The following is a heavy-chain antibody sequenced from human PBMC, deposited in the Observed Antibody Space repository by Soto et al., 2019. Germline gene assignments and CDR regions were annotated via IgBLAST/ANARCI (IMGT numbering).Heavy chain of an antibody. CDR2: ISGSGGST. CDR3: AKVNGGSSGYYAY. V-gene: IGHV3-23*01. D-gene: IGHD3-22*01. Sequence: EMQLLESGGGLVQPGGSLRLSCAASGFTFSSYAMSWVRQAPGKGLEWVSAISGSGGSTYYADSVKGRFTISRDNSKNTLYLQMNSLRAEDTAVYYCAKVNGGSSGYYAYWGQGTLVTVSS. CDR1: GFTFSSYA. J-gene: IGHJ4*02.